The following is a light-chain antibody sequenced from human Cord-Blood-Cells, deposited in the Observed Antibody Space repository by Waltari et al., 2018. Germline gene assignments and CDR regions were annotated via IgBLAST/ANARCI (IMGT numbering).Light chain of an antibody. V-gene: IGKV1-39*01. CDR2: AAS. J-gene: IGKJ1*01. CDR3: QQGYSTPPWT. Sequence: DIQMTQSPSSLSASVGDRVTLTCRASQSISSYLNWYQQKPGKAPKLLIYAASSLQGGVPSRFSGSESGTDFTLTITSLQPEDFATYYCQQGYSTPPWTFGQGTKVEIK. CDR1: QSISSY.